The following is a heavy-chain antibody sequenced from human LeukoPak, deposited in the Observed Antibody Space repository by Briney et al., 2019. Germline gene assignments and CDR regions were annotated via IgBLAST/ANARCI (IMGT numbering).Heavy chain of an antibody. V-gene: IGHV3-30*14. CDR3: AELGITMIGGV. D-gene: IGHD3-10*02. CDR1: GFTFSSYA. Sequence: HSGRTLRLSCAASGFTFSSYAMHWVRQAPGKGLEWVALIPYDASNKYYADSVKGRFTVSRDNSKNTLYLQMSSLRAEDTAVYYCAELGITMIGGVWGKGTTVTISS. J-gene: IGHJ6*04. CDR2: IPYDASNK.